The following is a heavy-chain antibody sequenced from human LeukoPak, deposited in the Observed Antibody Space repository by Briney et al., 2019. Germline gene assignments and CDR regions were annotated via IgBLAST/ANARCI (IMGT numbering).Heavy chain of an antibody. CDR3: ATFTDY. CDR2: IGSSGTTI. V-gene: IGHV3-48*03. Sequence: GGSLRLSCAASGFTFSNYEMNWVRQAPGKGLEWVSYIGSSGTTIQYADSVKGRFTISRDNAKNSLYLQMNTLRAEDTAVYYCATFTDYWGQGTLVTVSS. CDR1: GFTFSNYE. J-gene: IGHJ4*02.